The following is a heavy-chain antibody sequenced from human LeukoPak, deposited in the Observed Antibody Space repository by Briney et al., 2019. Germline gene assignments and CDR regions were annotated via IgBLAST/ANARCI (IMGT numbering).Heavy chain of an antibody. J-gene: IGHJ4*02. CDR3: ARHRYGSGSYYNEGEDFDY. V-gene: IGHV4-34*01. Sequence: SETLSLTCAVYGGSFSSYYWGWIRQPPGKGLEWIGEINHTGSTNYNPSLKSRVTISVDTSKNQFSLKLSSVTAADTAVYYCARHRYGSGSYYNEGEDFDYWGQGTLVTVSS. CDR2: INHTGST. CDR1: GGSFSSYY. D-gene: IGHD3-10*01.